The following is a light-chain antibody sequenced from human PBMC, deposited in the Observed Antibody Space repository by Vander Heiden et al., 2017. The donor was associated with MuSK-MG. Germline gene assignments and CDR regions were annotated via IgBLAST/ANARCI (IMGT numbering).Light chain of an antibody. CDR2: ATS. V-gene: IGKV1-9*01. J-gene: IGKJ4*01. Sequence: DIQLTQSPSFLSASVGDRVTITCRASQGISSYLAWYQQKPGKAPKLLIYATSTLQSGVPSRFSGSGSGTEFTLTISSLQPEDFATYYCQQFNSYPLTFGAGTKVEIK. CDR3: QQFNSYPLT. CDR1: QGISSY.